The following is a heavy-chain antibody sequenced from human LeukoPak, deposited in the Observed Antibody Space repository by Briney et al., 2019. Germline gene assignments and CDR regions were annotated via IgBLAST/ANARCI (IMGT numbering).Heavy chain of an antibody. D-gene: IGHD3-3*01. CDR1: GFTFSTYS. Sequence: PGGSLRLSCAASGFTFSTYSMSWVRQAPGKGLEWVSSISSSSTYIYYVDSVKGRFTISRDDAKNSLYLQMNSLRAVDTAVYYCARDWSGDDYWGQGTLVTVSS. CDR3: ARDWSGDDY. J-gene: IGHJ4*02. CDR2: ISSSSTYI. V-gene: IGHV3-21*01.